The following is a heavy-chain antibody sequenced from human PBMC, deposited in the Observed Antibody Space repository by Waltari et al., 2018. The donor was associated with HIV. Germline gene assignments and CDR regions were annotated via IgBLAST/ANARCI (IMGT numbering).Heavy chain of an antibody. J-gene: IGHJ4*02. CDR1: GFTFSNFA. CDR3: AKIRFRSGYYYGPFDY. D-gene: IGHD3-22*01. Sequence: EVQLLESGGGLVKPGGSLRLSCAASGFTFSNFAVSWVRQAPGKGLEWLSLISGSGGDTYYADSVKGRFTISRDNSKNTLYLQLNSLRAEDTAVYYCAKIRFRSGYYYGPFDYWGRETLVTVSS. V-gene: IGHV3-23*01. CDR2: ISGSGGDT.